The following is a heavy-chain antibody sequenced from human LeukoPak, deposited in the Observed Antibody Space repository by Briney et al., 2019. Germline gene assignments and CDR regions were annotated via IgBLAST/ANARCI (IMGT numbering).Heavy chain of an antibody. D-gene: IGHD2-2*01. CDR2: INHSGST. Sequence: SETLSLTCAVYGGSFSGYYWSWIRQPPGKGLEWIGEINHSGSTNYNPSLKSRVTISVDTSKNQFSLKLSSVTAADTAVYYCARSKIVVVPAAMGLFVGTRRHYFDYWGQGTLVTVSS. V-gene: IGHV4-34*01. CDR3: ARSKIVVVPAAMGLFVGTRRHYFDY. J-gene: IGHJ4*02. CDR1: GGSFSGYY.